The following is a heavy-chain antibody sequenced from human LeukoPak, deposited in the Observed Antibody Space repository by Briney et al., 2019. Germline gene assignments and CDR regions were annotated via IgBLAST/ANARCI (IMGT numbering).Heavy chain of an antibody. D-gene: IGHD2-15*01. Sequence: GRSLRLSCAASGFTFSSFGMHWVRQAPGRGLEWAALILYDDKYYADSVKGRFTISRDNSKNTLYLQMDSLRAEDTAVYYCAIGSYCSGGSCYPLFDYWGRGTLVTVSS. V-gene: IGHV3-33*05. CDR2: ILYDDK. J-gene: IGHJ4*02. CDR3: AIGSYCSGGSCYPLFDY. CDR1: GFTFSSFG.